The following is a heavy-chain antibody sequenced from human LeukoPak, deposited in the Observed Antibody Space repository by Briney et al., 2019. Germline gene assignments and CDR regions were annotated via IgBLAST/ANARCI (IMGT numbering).Heavy chain of an antibody. D-gene: IGHD4-17*01. J-gene: IGHJ5*02. CDR1: GGSISSGSYY. Sequence: PSETLSLTCTVSGGSISSGSYYWSWIRQPAGKGLEWIGRIYSSGSTNYNPSLKSRVTISVDTSKNQFSLKLNSVTAADTAVYYCVRAGDYGDYVGWFDPWGQGTLVTVSS. CDR2: IYSSGST. V-gene: IGHV4-61*02. CDR3: VRAGDYGDYVGWFDP.